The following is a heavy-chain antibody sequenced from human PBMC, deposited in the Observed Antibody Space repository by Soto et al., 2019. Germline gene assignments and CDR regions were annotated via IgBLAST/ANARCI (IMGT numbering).Heavy chain of an antibody. CDR3: ASINYVPLDDYYYGMDV. D-gene: IGHD4-4*01. J-gene: IGHJ6*02. Sequence: PGESLKISCKGSGYSFTSYWIGWVRQMPGKGLEWMGIIYPGDSDTRYSPSFQGQVTISADKSISTAYLQWSSLKASDTAMYYCASINYVPLDDYYYGMDVWGQGTTVTVSS. V-gene: IGHV5-51*01. CDR2: IYPGDSDT. CDR1: GYSFTSYW.